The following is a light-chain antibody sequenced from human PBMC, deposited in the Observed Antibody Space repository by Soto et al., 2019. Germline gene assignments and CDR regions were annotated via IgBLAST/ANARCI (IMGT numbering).Light chain of an antibody. CDR1: KLGDKY. CDR3: QAWDSSVV. Sequence: SYELTQPPSVSVSPGQTASITCSGDKLGDKYACWYQQKPGQSPVLVIYQDRKRPSGIPERFSGSNSGNTATLTISGTQAMDEADYYCQAWDSSVVFGGGTKVTVL. CDR2: QDR. J-gene: IGLJ2*01. V-gene: IGLV3-1*01.